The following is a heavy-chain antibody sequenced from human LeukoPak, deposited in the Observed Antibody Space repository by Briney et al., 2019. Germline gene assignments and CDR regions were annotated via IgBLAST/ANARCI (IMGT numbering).Heavy chain of an antibody. Sequence: GGSLRLSCAATGFTFSSYWMHWVRKAPGKGLVWVSRIKSDGSTRYADSVKGRFTISRDNAKNTVSLQMNSLRAEDTGVYYCARAPSEIGGYYPEYFRHWGQGTLVTVSP. V-gene: IGHV3-74*01. CDR3: ARAPSEIGGYYPEYFRH. CDR2: IKSDGST. D-gene: IGHD3-22*01. CDR1: GFTFSSYW. J-gene: IGHJ1*01.